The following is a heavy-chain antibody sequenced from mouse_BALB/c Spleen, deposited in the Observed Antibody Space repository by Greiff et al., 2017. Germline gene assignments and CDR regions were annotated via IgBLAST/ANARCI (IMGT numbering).Heavy chain of an antibody. CDR2: IDPANGNT. V-gene: IGHV14-3*02. D-gene: IGHD4-1*01. J-gene: IGHJ3*01. CDR3: GNWDGTWFAY. Sequence: EVQLQQSGAELVKPGASVKLSCTASGFNIKDTYMHWVKQRPEQGLEWIGRIDPANGNTKYDPKFQGKATITADTSSNTAYLQLSSLTSEDTAVYYCGNWDGTWFAYWGQGTLVTVSA. CDR1: GFNIKDTY.